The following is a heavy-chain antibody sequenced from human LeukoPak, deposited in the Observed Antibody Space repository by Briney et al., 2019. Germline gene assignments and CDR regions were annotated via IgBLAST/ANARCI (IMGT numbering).Heavy chain of an antibody. CDR3: ARDHIVATKSYYYGMDV. Sequence: ASVKVSCKASGYTFTSYYMHWVRQAPGQGLEWMGIINPSGGSTSYAQKFQGRVTMTRDTSTSTVYMELSSLRSEDTAVYYCARDHIVATKSYYYGMDVWGQGTTVTVSS. J-gene: IGHJ6*02. CDR2: INPSGGST. CDR1: GYTFTSYY. D-gene: IGHD5-12*01. V-gene: IGHV1-46*01.